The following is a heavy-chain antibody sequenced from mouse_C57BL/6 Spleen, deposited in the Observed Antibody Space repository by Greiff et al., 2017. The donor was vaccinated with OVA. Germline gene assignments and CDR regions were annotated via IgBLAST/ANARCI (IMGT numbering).Heavy chain of an antibody. J-gene: IGHJ3*01. CDR3: ARSDGNYEAWFAY. V-gene: IGHV1-26*01. CDR2: INPNNGGT. CDR1: GYTFTDYY. Sequence: VQLRQSGPELVKPGASVKISCKASGYTFTDYYMNWVKQSHGKSLEWIGDINPNNGGTSYNQKFKGKASLTVDKSSSTAYMELRSLTSEDSAVYYCARSDGNYEAWFAYWGQGTLVTVSA. D-gene: IGHD2-1*01.